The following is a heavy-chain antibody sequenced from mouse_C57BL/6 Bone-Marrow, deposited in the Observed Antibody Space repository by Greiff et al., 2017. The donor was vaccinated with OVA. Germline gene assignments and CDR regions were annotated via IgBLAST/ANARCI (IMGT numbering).Heavy chain of an antibody. V-gene: IGHV1-26*01. Sequence: EVKLQQSGPELVKPGASVKISCKASGYTFTDYYMNWVKQSHGKSLEWIGDINPNNGGTSYNQKFKGKATLTVDKSSSTAYMELRSLTSEDSAVYYCAIHFAYWGQGTLVTVAA. CDR1: GYTFTDYY. CDR3: AIHFAY. J-gene: IGHJ3*01. CDR2: INPNNGGT.